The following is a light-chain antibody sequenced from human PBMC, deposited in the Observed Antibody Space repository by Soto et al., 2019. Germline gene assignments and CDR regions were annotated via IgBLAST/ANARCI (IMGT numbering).Light chain of an antibody. CDR1: SSDVGGYNY. V-gene: IGLV2-14*01. J-gene: IGLJ2*01. Sequence: QSALTQPASVSGSPGQSITISCTGTSSDVGGYNYVSWYQQHPDKAPKLMIYEVSNRPSGVSNRFSGSKSGNTASLTISGLQAEDEADYYCSSYGGSNTVVFGGGTKLTVL. CDR3: SSYGGSNTVV. CDR2: EVS.